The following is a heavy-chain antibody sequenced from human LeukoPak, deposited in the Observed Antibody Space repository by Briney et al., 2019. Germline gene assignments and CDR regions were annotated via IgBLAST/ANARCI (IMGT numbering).Heavy chain of an antibody. D-gene: IGHD1-26*01. CDR3: AGQVGATRYYFDY. Sequence: SQTLSLTCAISGDSVSSNTAAWPWIRQSPSRGLEWLGRTYYRSKWYNDYAVSVKSRITVNPDTSKNQFSLQLNSVTPEDTAVYYCAGQVGATRYYFDYWGQGTLVTVSS. CDR1: GDSVSSNTAA. V-gene: IGHV6-1*01. CDR2: TYYRSKWYN. J-gene: IGHJ4*02.